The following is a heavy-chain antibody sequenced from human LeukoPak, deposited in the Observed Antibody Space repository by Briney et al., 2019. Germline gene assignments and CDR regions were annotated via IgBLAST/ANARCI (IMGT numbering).Heavy chain of an antibody. Sequence: GGALRLSCAASGFTFSSYAMSWVRQPPGRGLEWVSAISGSGGTTFYAASVKGRFTISRNNSKNTLYLQMNSLRAEDTAVYYWGKDFDIREADYWGKGTLVTVSS. D-gene: IGHD3-3*01. J-gene: IGHJ4*02. V-gene: IGHV3-23*01. CDR3: GKDFDIREADY. CDR2: ISGSGGTT. CDR1: GFTFSSYA.